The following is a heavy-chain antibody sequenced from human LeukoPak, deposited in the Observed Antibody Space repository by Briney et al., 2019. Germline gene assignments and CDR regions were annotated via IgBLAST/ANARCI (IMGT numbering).Heavy chain of an antibody. V-gene: IGHV4-39*01. Sequence: PSETLSLTCTVSGGSISSNAYYWGWIRQPPGKGLDWIGSIYYSGSTYYNPSLKSRVTISMDPSKNQFSLKLSSVTAADTAVYYCARLHSSSWSRGAFDIWGQGTMVTVSS. CDR3: ARLHSSSWSRGAFDI. CDR1: GGSISSNAYY. D-gene: IGHD6-13*01. CDR2: IYYSGST. J-gene: IGHJ3*02.